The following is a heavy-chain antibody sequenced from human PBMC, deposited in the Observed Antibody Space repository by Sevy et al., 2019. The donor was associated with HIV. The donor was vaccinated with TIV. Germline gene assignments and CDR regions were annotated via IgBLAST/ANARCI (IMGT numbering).Heavy chain of an antibody. D-gene: IGHD3-10*01. Sequence: ASVKVSCEASGYIFTNYAFSWVRQAPGQGLEWMGWISNYNGKTKYSEKFQGRLTMSADTSRRTAYLELRSLTSDDTAVYYCAREIYFHDASSYYALVWWGPGTLVTVSS. J-gene: IGHJ4*01. CDR1: GYIFTNYA. V-gene: IGHV1-18*04. CDR2: ISNYNGKT. CDR3: AREIYFHDASSYYALVW.